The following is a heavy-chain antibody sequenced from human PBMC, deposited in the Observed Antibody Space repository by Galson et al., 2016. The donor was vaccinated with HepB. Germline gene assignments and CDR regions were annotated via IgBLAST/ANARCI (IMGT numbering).Heavy chain of an antibody. V-gene: IGHV4-61*02. D-gene: IGHD6-25*01. Sequence: TLSLTCFVSGDSINNGTFYWSWIRQPAGKGLEWIGRIYTNGRTDYNPSLKGRATITADTSKNLFSLMLTDVTAADTAVYYCTKDAAKILKTAAMTRREWYFAAWGRGTLVTVSS. CDR3: TKDAAKILKTAAMTRREWYFAA. J-gene: IGHJ2*01. CDR1: GDSINNGTFY. CDR2: IYTNGRT.